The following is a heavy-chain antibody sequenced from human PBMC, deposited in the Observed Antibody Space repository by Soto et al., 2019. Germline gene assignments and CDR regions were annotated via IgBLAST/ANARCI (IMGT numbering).Heavy chain of an antibody. V-gene: IGHV4-39*01. J-gene: IGHJ5*02. CDR2: IYYSGST. D-gene: IGHD3-16*02. CDR3: ASGYDYVWGSYPPNWFDP. CDR1: GGSISSSSYY. Sequence: QLQLQESGPGLVKPSETLSLTCTVSGGSISSSSYYWGWIRQPPGKGLEWIGSIYYSGSTYYNPPLKSRVTISVDTSKNQFSLKLSSVTAADTAVYYCASGYDYVWGSYPPNWFDPWGQGTLVTVSS.